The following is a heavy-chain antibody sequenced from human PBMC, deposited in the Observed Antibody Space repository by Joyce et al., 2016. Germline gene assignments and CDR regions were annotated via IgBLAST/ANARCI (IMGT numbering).Heavy chain of an antibody. V-gene: IGHV3-30*18. Sequence: QVQLVESGGGVAQPGGSLRLTCTAPGFTFSDYAMHWVRQAPGKGLEWVALISYDGSDTYYADSVKGRFTTSRDNSKNTLFLQMSSLRTEDTAVYYCAKIRHIVVVTAPDYWGQGTLVTVSS. CDR1: GFTFSDYA. CDR3: AKIRHIVVVTAPDY. CDR2: ISYDGSDT. J-gene: IGHJ4*02. D-gene: IGHD2-21*02.